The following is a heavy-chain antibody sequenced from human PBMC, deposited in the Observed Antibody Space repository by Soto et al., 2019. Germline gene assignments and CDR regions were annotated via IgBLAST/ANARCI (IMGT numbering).Heavy chain of an antibody. D-gene: IGHD6-19*01. CDR3: ARDLRASGWYYFDY. CDR2: INPNSGGT. Sequence: ASVKVSCKASGYTFTGYYMHWVRQAPGQGLEWMGWINPNSGGTNYAQKFQGRVTMTRDTSISTAYMELSRLRSDDTAVYYCARDLRASGWYYFDYWGQGTLVTVSS. CDR1: GYTFTGYY. V-gene: IGHV1-2*02. J-gene: IGHJ4*02.